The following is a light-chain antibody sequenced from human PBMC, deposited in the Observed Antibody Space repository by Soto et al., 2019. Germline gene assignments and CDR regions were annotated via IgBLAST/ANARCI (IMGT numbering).Light chain of an antibody. CDR2: GAS. Sequence: EIVLTQSPGTLSLSPGERATLSCRASQSVSSSSLAWYQQKPGQAPRLLIFGASSRATGIPDRFSGSGSGTDFTLTISRLEPEDFAVYYCQQYYSSPPWGFGQGTKVDIK. J-gene: IGKJ1*01. CDR3: QQYYSSPPWG. CDR1: QSVSSSS. V-gene: IGKV3-20*01.